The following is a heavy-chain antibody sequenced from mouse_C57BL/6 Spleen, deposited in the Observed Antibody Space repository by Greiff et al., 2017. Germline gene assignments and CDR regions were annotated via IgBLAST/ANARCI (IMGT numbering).Heavy chain of an antibody. CDR2: INYDGSST. D-gene: IGHD2-2*01. V-gene: IGHV5-16*01. CDR3: ARGLYGYDGGNFDY. Sequence: EVMLVESEGGLVQPGSSMKLSCTASGFTFSDYYMAWVRQVPEKGLEWVANINYDGSSTYYLDSFKSRFIISRDNAKNILYLQMSSLKSEETATYYCARGLYGYDGGNFDYWGQGTTLTVSS. CDR1: GFTFSDYY. J-gene: IGHJ2*01.